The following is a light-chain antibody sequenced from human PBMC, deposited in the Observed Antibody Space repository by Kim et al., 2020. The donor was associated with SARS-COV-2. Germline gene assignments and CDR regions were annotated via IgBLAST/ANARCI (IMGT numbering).Light chain of an antibody. J-gene: IGKJ1*01. CDR3: QQYYNYPRT. Sequence: AIRMTQSPSSFSASTGDRVTITCRASQGFSSYLAWYQQKPGKAPKLLIYAASTLQSGVPSRFSGSGSGTDFTLTINCLQSEDFATYYCQQYYNYPRTFGQGTKVDIK. CDR1: QGFSSY. CDR2: AAS. V-gene: IGKV1-8*01.